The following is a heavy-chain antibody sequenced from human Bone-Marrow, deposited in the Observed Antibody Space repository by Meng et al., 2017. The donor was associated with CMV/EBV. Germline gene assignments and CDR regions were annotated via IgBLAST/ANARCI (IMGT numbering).Heavy chain of an antibody. CDR3: ARDFCGGDCYSENNWFEP. Sequence: GGSLRLTCAASGFTFDDYGMCWVRQAPGKGLEWVSGINWNGGSTGYADSVKGRFTISRDNAKNSLYLQMNSLRAEDTALYYCARDFCGGDCYSENNWFEPWGQGTLVTVSS. D-gene: IGHD2-21*01. CDR1: GFTFDDYG. J-gene: IGHJ5*02. CDR2: INWNGGST. V-gene: IGHV3-20*04.